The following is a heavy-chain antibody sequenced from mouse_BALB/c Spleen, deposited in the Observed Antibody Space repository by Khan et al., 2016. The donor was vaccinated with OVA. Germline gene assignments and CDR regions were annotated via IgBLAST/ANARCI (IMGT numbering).Heavy chain of an antibody. D-gene: IGHD1-1*01. CDR2: ISYSGYT. CDR1: GYSITSDYA. V-gene: IGHV3-2*02. Sequence: DVKLQESGPGLVKPSQSLSLTCTVTGYSITSDYAWDWIRQFPGNKLEWMGYISYSGYTSYNPSLKSRISISRDTSKNQFFLQLTSVTTEDTATYYCARKKYYGYAMDYWGQGTSVTVSS. CDR3: ARKKYYGYAMDY. J-gene: IGHJ4*01.